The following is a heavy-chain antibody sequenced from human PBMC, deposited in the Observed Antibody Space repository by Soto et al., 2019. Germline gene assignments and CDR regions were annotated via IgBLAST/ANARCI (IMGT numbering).Heavy chain of an antibody. V-gene: IGHV3-48*02. CDR3: ARLYGTSRVGTWSDP. J-gene: IGHJ5*02. D-gene: IGHD1-26*01. CDR1: GFMFSIYT. Sequence: VQLVESGGGLVQPGGSLRLSCEASGFMFSIYTLNWVRQAPGKGLEWISYISAGSDAIHYADSVKGRFTVSRDNAKNSLYLQMNSLRDEDTAVYFCARLYGTSRVGTWSDPWGQGTLVTVSS. CDR2: ISAGSDAI.